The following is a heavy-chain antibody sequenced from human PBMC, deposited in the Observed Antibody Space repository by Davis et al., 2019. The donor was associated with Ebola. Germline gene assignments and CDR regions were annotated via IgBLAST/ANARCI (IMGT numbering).Heavy chain of an antibody. CDR2: IKQDGSEK. CDR1: GFTFINAW. V-gene: IGHV3-7*03. J-gene: IGHJ6*04. D-gene: IGHD3-10*01. Sequence: GRSLRLSCAASGFTFINAWMNWVRQSPGKGLEWVANIKQDGSEKYYVDSVKGRFTISRDNAKNSLYLQMNSLRAEDTAVYYCARRITMVRGVIIGWGKGTTVTVSS. CDR3: ARRITMVRGVIIG.